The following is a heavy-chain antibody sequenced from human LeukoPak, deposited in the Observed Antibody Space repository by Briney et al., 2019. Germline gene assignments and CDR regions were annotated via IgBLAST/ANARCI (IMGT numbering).Heavy chain of an antibody. D-gene: IGHD1-26*01. CDR3: ARARNGTLKY. V-gene: IGHV3-30*17. CDR2: ISYDGSHQ. Sequence: GGSLRLSCAASGFTFSHYAMHWVRKVPAKGLEWVAVISYDGSHQYSADSVKGRLTISRDNSRHTLYLQMNSLRPEDAAVYYCARARNGTLKYWGQGTLVTVSS. J-gene: IGHJ4*02. CDR1: GFTFSHYA.